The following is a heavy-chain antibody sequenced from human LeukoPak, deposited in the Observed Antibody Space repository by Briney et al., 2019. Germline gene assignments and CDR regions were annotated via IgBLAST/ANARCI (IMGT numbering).Heavy chain of an antibody. CDR1: GYTFTSYD. D-gene: IGHD3-10*01. J-gene: IGHJ4*02. Sequence: SVKVSCKASGYTFTSYDINWVRQATGQGLEWMGWMNPNSGNTGYAQKFQGRVTITRNTSIRKDYMELSSLRSEDTAVYYCARGLRYYGSGSYSYWGQGTLVTVSS. CDR3: ARGLRYYGSGSYSY. CDR2: MNPNSGNT. V-gene: IGHV1-8*03.